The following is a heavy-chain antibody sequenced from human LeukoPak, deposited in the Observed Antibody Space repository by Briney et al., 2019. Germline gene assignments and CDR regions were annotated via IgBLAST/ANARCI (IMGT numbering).Heavy chain of an antibody. CDR1: GFTFSSYS. Sequence: GGSLRLSCAASGFTFSSYSMNWVRQAPGKGLEWVSSISSSSSYIYYADSVKGRFTISRDNAKNSLYLQMNSLRAEDTAVYYCASGGYYDSSGYPTFDYWGQGTLVTVSS. V-gene: IGHV3-21*04. CDR3: ASGGYYDSSGYPTFDY. D-gene: IGHD3-22*01. J-gene: IGHJ4*02. CDR2: ISSSSSYI.